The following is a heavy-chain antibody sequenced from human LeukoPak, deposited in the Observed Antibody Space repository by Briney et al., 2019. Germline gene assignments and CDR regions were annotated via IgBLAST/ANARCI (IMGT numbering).Heavy chain of an antibody. Sequence: SETLSLTCTVSGGSISAYYWSWILQPPGKALEWIGYIHYSGTTNYYPSLKSRVTIALDTSKNQFSLKLSSVTAADTAVYYCARFGTSSSRFFDQWGQGTLVTVSS. CDR2: IHYSGTT. CDR3: ARFGTSSSRFFDQ. CDR1: GGSISAYY. D-gene: IGHD6-6*01. V-gene: IGHV4-59*01. J-gene: IGHJ4*02.